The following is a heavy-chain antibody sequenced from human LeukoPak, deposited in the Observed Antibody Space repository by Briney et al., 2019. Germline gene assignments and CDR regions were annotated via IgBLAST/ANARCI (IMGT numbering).Heavy chain of an antibody. V-gene: IGHV3-11*04. Sequence: GGSLRLSCAASGFTFSDYYMSWIRQAPGKGLEWVSYISSSGSTIYYADSVKGRFTISRDNAKNTLYLQMNSLRAEDTAVYYCARDLTNYYDSSRRGDWGQGTLVTVSS. CDR3: ARDLTNYYDSSRRGD. J-gene: IGHJ4*02. CDR2: ISSSGSTI. CDR1: GFTFSDYY. D-gene: IGHD3-22*01.